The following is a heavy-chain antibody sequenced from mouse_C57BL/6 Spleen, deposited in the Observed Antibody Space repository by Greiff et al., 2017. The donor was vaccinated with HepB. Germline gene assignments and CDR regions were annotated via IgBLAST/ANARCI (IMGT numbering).Heavy chain of an antibody. V-gene: IGHV1-22*01. CDR1: GYTFTDYN. J-gene: IGHJ3*01. CDR2: INPNNGGT. D-gene: IGHD2-2*01. CDR3: ARSDYGYDWFAY. Sequence: VQLQQSGPELVKPGASVKMSCKASGYTFTDYNMHWVKQSHGKSLEWIGYINPNNGGTSYNQKFKGKATLTVNKSSSTAYMELRSLSSEDSAVYYCARSDYGYDWFAYWGQGTLVTVSA.